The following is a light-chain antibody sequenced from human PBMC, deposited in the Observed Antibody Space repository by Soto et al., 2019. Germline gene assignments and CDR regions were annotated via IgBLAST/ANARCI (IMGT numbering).Light chain of an antibody. J-gene: IGKJ1*01. Sequence: EIVMTQSPATLSVSPGERATLSCRASQRVSSNLSWYQQKPGQAPTLLIYGASTRATGITARFSGSGSVPEFTLTISSLQSEDFAVYYCQQYNNWPPTFGQGTKVEIK. CDR2: GAS. V-gene: IGKV3-15*01. CDR1: QRVSSN. CDR3: QQYNNWPPT.